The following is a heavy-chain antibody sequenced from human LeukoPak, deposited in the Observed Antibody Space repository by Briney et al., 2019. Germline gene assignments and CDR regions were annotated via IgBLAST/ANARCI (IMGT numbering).Heavy chain of an antibody. J-gene: IGHJ3*02. V-gene: IGHV3-7*01. Sequence: GGSLRLSCAASGFTFSSYWMSWVRQAPGKGLEWVANIGEDGTKTYYVDSVKGRFTISRDNAKNSLYLLMNSLRAEDTAVYYCASSLNWNDGPDAFDIWGQGTMVTVSS. CDR3: ASSLNWNDGPDAFDI. CDR2: IGEDGTKT. CDR1: GFTFSSYW. D-gene: IGHD1-1*01.